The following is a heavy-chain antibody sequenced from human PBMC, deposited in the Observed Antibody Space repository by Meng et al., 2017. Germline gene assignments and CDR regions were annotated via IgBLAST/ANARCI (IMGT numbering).Heavy chain of an antibody. CDR3: ARDTVEAYCGGDCCPLGY. D-gene: IGHD2-21*02. CDR1: GGSFSGYY. V-gene: IGHV4-34*01. CDR2: INHSGST. Sequence: QVRLQEGGAVLLKPSETLSLTCAVYGGSFSGYYWSWIRQPPGKGLEWIGEINHSGSTNYNPSLKSRVTISVDTSKNQFSLKLSSVTAADTAVYYCARDTVEAYCGGDCCPLGYWGQGTLVTVSS. J-gene: IGHJ4*02.